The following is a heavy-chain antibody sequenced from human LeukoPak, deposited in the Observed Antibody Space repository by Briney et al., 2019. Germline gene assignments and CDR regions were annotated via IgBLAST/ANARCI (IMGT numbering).Heavy chain of an antibody. CDR3: ARGDDILTGYYGFDS. CDR2: ISSSSDDI. J-gene: IGHJ4*02. V-gene: IGHV3-21*01. CDR1: GFTFSIYS. D-gene: IGHD3-9*01. Sequence: GGSLRLSCAASGFTFSIYSLNWVRQAPGKGLEWVSSISSSSDDIHYIDSVKGRFTISRDNAKNSLFLQMNSLRAEDTAVYYCARGDDILTGYYGFDSWGQGTLVTVSS.